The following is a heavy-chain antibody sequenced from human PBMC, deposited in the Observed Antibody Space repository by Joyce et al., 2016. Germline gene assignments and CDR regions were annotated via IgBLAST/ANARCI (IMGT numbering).Heavy chain of an antibody. CDR2: IDPRDSYT. J-gene: IGHJ5*02. CDR1: GSSFTSHW. Sequence: EVQLVQSGAEVKKPGESLRISCKGSGSSFTSHWISWVRQLPGKGLEWMGRIDPRDSYTDYSPSFEGHVTISVDKTISAAYLQWSSLRASDTAIYYCARHVTDWFDPWGQGTLVTVSS. CDR3: ARHVTDWFDP. V-gene: IGHV5-10-1*03. D-gene: IGHD3-10*02.